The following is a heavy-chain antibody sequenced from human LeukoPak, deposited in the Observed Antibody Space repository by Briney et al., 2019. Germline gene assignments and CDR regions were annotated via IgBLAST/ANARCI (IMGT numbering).Heavy chain of an antibody. CDR3: ARHVSGYYGYYFDY. CDR2: INHSGST. V-gene: IGHV4-34*01. CDR1: GGSFSGYY. Sequence: SGTLSLTCAVYGGSFSGYYWSWIRQPPGKGLEWIGEINHSGSTNYNPSLKSRVTISVDTSKNQFSLKLSSVTAADTAVYYCARHVSGYYGYYFDYWGQGTLVTVSS. D-gene: IGHD3-22*01. J-gene: IGHJ4*02.